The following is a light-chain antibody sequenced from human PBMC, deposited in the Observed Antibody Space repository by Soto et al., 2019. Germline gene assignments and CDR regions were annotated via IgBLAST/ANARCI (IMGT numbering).Light chain of an antibody. CDR1: NSNIGSNT. Sequence: QSVLTQPPSASETPGQRVTISCSGSNSNIGSNTVDWYQQLPGTAPKLLIYDNYQRPSGVPDRFSGSQSGTSASLAISGRQSEDEEDYYCAAWDESLNTWVFGGGTKLTVL. V-gene: IGLV1-44*01. J-gene: IGLJ3*02. CDR3: AAWDESLNTWV. CDR2: DNY.